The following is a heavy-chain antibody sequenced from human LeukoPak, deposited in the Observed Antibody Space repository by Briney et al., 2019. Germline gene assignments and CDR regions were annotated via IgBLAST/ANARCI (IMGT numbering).Heavy chain of an antibody. Sequence: LGGSLRLSCAASGFTVSINEMSWVRQAPGKGLEWVSAISGSGGSTYYTDSVKGRFTISRDNSKNTLYLQMNSLRAEDTAVHYCAKERPTRRYCSGGSCYSRYFDYWGQGTLVTVFS. D-gene: IGHD2-15*01. V-gene: IGHV3-23*01. CDR1: GFTVSINE. CDR3: AKERPTRRYCSGGSCYSRYFDY. J-gene: IGHJ4*02. CDR2: ISGSGGST.